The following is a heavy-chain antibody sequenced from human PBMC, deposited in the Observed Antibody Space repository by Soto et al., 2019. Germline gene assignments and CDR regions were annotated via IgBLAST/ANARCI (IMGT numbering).Heavy chain of an antibody. V-gene: IGHV3-21*01. CDR1: GFPFSSYS. Sequence: PGGSLRLSCAASGFPFSSYSMNLVRQAPGKGLECVSSISSSSSYIYYADSVKGRFTISRDNAKNSLYLQMNSLRAEDTAVYYCARYYYDSTDYYGMDVCGQGTTVTVSS. CDR2: ISSSSSYI. CDR3: ARYYYDSTDYYGMDV. J-gene: IGHJ6*02. D-gene: IGHD3-22*01.